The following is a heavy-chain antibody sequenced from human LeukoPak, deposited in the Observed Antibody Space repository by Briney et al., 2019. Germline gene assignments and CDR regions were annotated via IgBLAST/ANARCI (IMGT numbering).Heavy chain of an antibody. Sequence: CSMNWVRQAPGKGLEWVSSISSSSSYIYYADSVKGRFTISRDNAKNSLYLQMNSLRAEDTAVYYCAREGYDSSGYYLDYWGQGTPVTVSS. CDR3: AREGYDSSGYYLDY. CDR2: ISSSSSYI. V-gene: IGHV3-21*01. J-gene: IGHJ4*02. D-gene: IGHD3-22*01. CDR1: CS.